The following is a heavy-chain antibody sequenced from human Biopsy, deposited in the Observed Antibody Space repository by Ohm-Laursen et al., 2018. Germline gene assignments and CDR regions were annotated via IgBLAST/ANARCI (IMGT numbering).Heavy chain of an antibody. J-gene: IGHJ4*02. CDR3: ARDPLNGHKHFDY. V-gene: IGHV1-2*02. CDR1: SYTFTDYN. D-gene: IGHD2-8*01. CDR2: INCKTGAT. Sequence: ASVKVSCKPSSYTFTDYNIHWMRQAPGQGLEWLGYINCKTGATNYAQKFQGTVTMTRDTSISTAYLALGSLRSTDTAIYYCARDPLNGHKHFDYWGQGSLVTVSS.